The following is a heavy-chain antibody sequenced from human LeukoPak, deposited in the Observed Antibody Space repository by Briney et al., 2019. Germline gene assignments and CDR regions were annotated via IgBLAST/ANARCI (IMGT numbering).Heavy chain of an antibody. Sequence: GGSLRLSCAASGFTFSSYSMNWVRQAPGKGLEWVSSISSSSSYIYYADSVTGRFTISRDNAKNSLYLQMNSLRAEDTAVYYCARGLSGYVPFDYWGQGTLVTVSS. CDR1: GFTFSSYS. D-gene: IGHD5-12*01. CDR3: ARGLSGYVPFDY. J-gene: IGHJ4*02. CDR2: ISSSSSYI. V-gene: IGHV3-21*01.